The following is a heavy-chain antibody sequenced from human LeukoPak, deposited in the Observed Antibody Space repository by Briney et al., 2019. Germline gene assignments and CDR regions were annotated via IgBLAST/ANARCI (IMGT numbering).Heavy chain of an antibody. J-gene: IGHJ6*03. V-gene: IGHV1-46*01. CDR2: INPSGGST. D-gene: IGHD3-22*01. CDR3: ARGPYYYDSSGYSKYYYYYYMDV. Sequence: ASVKVSCKASGYTFTSYYMHWVRQAPGQGLEWMGIINPSGGSTSYAQKFQGRVTMTRDMSTSTVYMELSSLRSEDTAVYYCARGPYYYDSSGYSKYYYYYYMDVWGKGTTVTVSS. CDR1: GYTFTSYY.